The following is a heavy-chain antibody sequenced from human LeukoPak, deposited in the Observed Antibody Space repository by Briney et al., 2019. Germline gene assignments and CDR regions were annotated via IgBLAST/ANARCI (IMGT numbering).Heavy chain of an antibody. CDR2: INWHGGST. Sequence: PGGSLRLSCAASGFTFDDYGMSWVRQSPGKGLEWVSGINWHGGSTGYADSVKGRFTISRDNAKNSLYLQMNSLRAEDTALYYCARDLGSGWFYFDYWGQGTLVTVSS. CDR3: ARDLGSGWFYFDY. J-gene: IGHJ4*02. V-gene: IGHV3-20*04. CDR1: GFTFDDYG. D-gene: IGHD6-19*01.